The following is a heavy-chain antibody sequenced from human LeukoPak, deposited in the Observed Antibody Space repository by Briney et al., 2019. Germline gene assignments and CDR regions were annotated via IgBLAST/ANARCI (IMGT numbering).Heavy chain of an antibody. V-gene: IGHV1-2*02. CDR2: INPNSGGT. CDR3: ARSAGIAVAGAAAY. D-gene: IGHD6-19*01. J-gene: IGHJ4*02. CDR1: GYTFSGYN. Sequence: ASVKVSCKASGYTFSGYNMHSVRQAPGQGLEWMGWINPNSGGTNYAQKFQSRITITRDTSTSTVNMELSGLRSDDTAVYYCARSAGIAVAGAAAYWGQGNLVTVSS.